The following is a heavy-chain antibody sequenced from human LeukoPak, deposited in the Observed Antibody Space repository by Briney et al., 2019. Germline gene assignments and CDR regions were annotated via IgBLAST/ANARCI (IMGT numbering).Heavy chain of an antibody. CDR2: IIPILGIA. CDR3: ARGKAVAAHEYYYGMDV. V-gene: IGHV1-69*04. D-gene: IGHD2-15*01. Sequence: ASVKVSCKASGGTFSSYAISWVRQAPGQGLEWMGRIIPILGIANYAQKFQGRVTITADKSTSTAYMELSSLRSEDTAVDYCARGKAVAAHEYYYGMDVWGQGTTVTVSS. CDR1: GGTFSSYA. J-gene: IGHJ6*02.